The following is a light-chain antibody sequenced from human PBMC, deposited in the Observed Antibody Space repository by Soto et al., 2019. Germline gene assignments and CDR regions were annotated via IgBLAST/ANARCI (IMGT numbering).Light chain of an antibody. CDR3: QQFDSFPLT. CDR1: QDITNY. V-gene: IGKV1-33*01. CDR2: DAS. Sequence: DIQMTQSPSSLSASVGDRVTITCLASQDITNYLNCFQHKPGKAPKLLICDASNLETGVPSRFSGRGSGTDFTLTISSLQPEDIGPSYCQQFDSFPLTIGGGTTVQIK. J-gene: IGKJ4*01.